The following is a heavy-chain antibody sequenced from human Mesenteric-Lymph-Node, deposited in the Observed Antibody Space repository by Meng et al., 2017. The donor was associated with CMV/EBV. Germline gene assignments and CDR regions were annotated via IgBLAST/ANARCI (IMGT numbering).Heavy chain of an antibody. D-gene: IGHD3-3*01. CDR3: ARSTTPPYYDFRY. V-gene: IGHV1-2*02. Sequence: ASVKVSCKASGYTFTGYYMHWVRQAPGQGLEWMGWINPNSGGTNYAQKFQGRVTMTRDTSISTAYMELSRLRSDDTAVYYCARSTTPPYYDFRYWGQGTLVTVSS. J-gene: IGHJ4*02. CDR2: INPNSGGT. CDR1: GYTFTGYY.